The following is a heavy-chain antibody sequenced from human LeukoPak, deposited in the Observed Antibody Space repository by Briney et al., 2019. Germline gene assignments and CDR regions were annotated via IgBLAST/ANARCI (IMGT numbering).Heavy chain of an antibody. CDR2: MSISGNT. CDR1: GGSISSHY. CDR3: ARQSSGSYVYFDF. D-gene: IGHD3-22*01. J-gene: IGHJ4*02. V-gene: IGHV4-4*07. Sequence: NPSETLSLTRTISGGSISSHYYSWIRQPAGKGLEWIGRMSISGNTNYNPSLKSRVTISVDKSKNQFSLKLSSVTAADTAMYYCARQSSGSYVYFDFWGQGTLVTVSS.